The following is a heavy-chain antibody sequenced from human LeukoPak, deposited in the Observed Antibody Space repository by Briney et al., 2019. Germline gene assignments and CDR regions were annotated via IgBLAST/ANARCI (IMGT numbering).Heavy chain of an antibody. Sequence: GGSLRLSCAASGFTFSSYGMHWVRQAPGKGLEWVAVIWYDGSNKYYADSVKGRFTISRDNSKNTLYLQMNSLRAEDTAVYYCARGRGSGGYYLGNDYYYYSMDVWGRGTTVTVSS. V-gene: IGHV3-33*01. CDR1: GFTFSSYG. J-gene: IGHJ6*02. D-gene: IGHD3-10*01. CDR3: ARGRGSGGYYLGNDYYYYSMDV. CDR2: IWYDGSNK.